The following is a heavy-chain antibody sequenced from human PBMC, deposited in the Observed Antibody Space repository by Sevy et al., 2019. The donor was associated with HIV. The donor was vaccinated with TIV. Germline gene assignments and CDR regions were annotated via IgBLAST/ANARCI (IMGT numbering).Heavy chain of an antibody. CDR2: RFYSGGA. CDR3: ARHPLGNWFDL. CDR1: GGSISSSRHY. Sequence: SETLSLTCNVSGGSISSSRHYWGWIRQSPGKSLEWIGSRFYSGGAYYNPSLQSRVTMSVDTSKNQFYLNVNSVTAADTAVYYCARHPLGNWFDLWGQGILVTVSS. D-gene: IGHD3-16*01. V-gene: IGHV4-39*01. J-gene: IGHJ5*02.